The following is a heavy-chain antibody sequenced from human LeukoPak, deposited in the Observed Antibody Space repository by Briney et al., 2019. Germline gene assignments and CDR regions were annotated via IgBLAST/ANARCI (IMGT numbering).Heavy chain of an antibody. J-gene: IGHJ4*02. D-gene: IGHD5-24*01. CDR3: ARTGGWLSNFDF. CDR1: GFTFSNFW. V-gene: IGHV3-74*01. CDR2: IDTAGSAA. Sequence: GSLRLSCTASGFTFSNFWMHWVRQAPGKGLVWVSGIDTAGSAARYADSVKGRFTISRDSAKNTLFLQINRLRAEDTAVYYCARTGGWLSNFDFWGQGSLVTVSS.